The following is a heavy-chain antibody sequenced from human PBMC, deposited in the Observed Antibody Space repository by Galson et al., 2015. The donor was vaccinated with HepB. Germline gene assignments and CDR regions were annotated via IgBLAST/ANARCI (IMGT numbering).Heavy chain of an antibody. CDR1: GGTFSSYA. J-gene: IGHJ6*02. Sequence: SVKVSCKASGGTFSSYAISWVRQAPGQGLEWMGWISGFDGNTKYAQKLQGRVTMTTDTSTSTAYMEMRSLRPDDTAVYYCAREFDPRSGMDVWGQGTTVTVSS. CDR2: ISGFDGNT. V-gene: IGHV1-18*01. D-gene: IGHD3-10*01. CDR3: AREFDPRSGMDV.